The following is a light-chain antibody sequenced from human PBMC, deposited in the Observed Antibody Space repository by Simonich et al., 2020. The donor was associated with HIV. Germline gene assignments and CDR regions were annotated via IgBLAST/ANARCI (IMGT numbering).Light chain of an antibody. V-gene: IGKV3-11*01. CDR1: QSVSSN. CDR2: DAS. CDR3: QQRSHWPT. J-gene: IGKJ1*01. Sequence: EIVMTQSPATLSVSPGERATLSCRASQSVSSNLAWYQKKPCQAPRLLIYDASNRATGIPARCSGSGSGTDFTLTISSLEPEDFAIYYCQQRSHWPTFGQGTKVEIK.